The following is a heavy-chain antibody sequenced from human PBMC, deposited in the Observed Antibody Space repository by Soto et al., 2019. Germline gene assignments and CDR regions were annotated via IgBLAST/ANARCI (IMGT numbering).Heavy chain of an antibody. D-gene: IGHD5-18*01. J-gene: IGHJ4*02. Sequence: ASVKVSCKASGYTFTHYYIHWVRQAPGQGLEWMGIINPNGGITTYAQKFRTGFTMTRDTSTSTVYLELSSLRSEDSAIYYCATSVNSAMAFDYWGQGTLVTVSS. V-gene: IGHV1-46*01. CDR1: GYTFTHYY. CDR2: INPNGGIT. CDR3: ATSVNSAMAFDY.